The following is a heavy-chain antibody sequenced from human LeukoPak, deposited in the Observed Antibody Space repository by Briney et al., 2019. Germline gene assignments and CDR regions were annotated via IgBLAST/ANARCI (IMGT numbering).Heavy chain of an antibody. CDR1: GFTFSSYA. J-gene: IGHJ3*02. CDR3: ARGGGSGITDAFDI. CDR2: ISGSGGST. V-gene: IGHV3-23*01. D-gene: IGHD3-10*01. Sequence: GGSLRLSCAASGFTFSSYAMSWVRQAPGKGLEWVSAISGSGGSTYYADSVKGRFTISRDNAKNSLYLQMNSLRAEDTAVFYCARGGGSGITDAFDIWGQGTMVTVSS.